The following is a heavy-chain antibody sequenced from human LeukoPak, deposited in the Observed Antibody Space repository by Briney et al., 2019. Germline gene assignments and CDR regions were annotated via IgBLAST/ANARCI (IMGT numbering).Heavy chain of an antibody. CDR1: GFTFSNYV. CDR2: ISYDGTTK. CDR3: VRSPTYYNMDV. J-gene: IGHJ6*03. Sequence: SLRLSCAASGFTFSNYVIHWVRQAPGKGLEWLAVISYDGTTKYYADTVKGRFTISRDHSQSTVDLQMNTLRGADTAVYYCVRSPTYYNMDVWGKGTTVTVS. V-gene: IGHV3-30*03.